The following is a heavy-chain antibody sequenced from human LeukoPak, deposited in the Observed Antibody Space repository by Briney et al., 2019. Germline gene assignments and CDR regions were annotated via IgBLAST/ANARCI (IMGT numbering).Heavy chain of an antibody. D-gene: IGHD3-22*01. Sequence: SVKVSCKASGGTFSSYAISWVRQAPGQGLEWMGGIIPIFGTANYAQEFQGRVTITTDESTSTAYMELSSLRSEDTAVYYCATGDVYDSSGYPIETWGQGTLVTVSS. CDR3: ATGDVYDSSGYPIET. CDR1: GGTFSSYA. CDR2: IIPIFGTA. J-gene: IGHJ5*02. V-gene: IGHV1-69*05.